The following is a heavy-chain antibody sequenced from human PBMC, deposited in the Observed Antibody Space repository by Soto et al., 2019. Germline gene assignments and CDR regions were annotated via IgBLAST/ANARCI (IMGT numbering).Heavy chain of an antibody. J-gene: IGHJ4*02. Sequence: GSLRHSGPASGFSFRSSNMHWVRQAPGKGLEWVSSITSGGTSMYYADSVKGRFTISRDDALNSLSLQMNSLRVEDTAVYYCLSGWPVIWGQGTLVTVSS. CDR1: GFSFRSSN. CDR3: LSGWPVI. CDR2: ITSGGTSM. V-gene: IGHV3-48*01.